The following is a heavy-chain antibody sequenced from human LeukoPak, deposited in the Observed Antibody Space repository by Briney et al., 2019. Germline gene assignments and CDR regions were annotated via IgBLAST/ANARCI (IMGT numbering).Heavy chain of an antibody. CDR2: IKQDGSEK. Sequence: GGSLRLSCAASGFTFSSYWMSWVRQAPGKGLEWVANIKQDGSEKYYVDSVKGRFTISRDNAKNSLYLQMNGLRAEDTALYYCARVSTVTIYGYYYYYMDVWGKGTTVTVSS. CDR1: GFTFSSYW. D-gene: IGHD4-17*01. CDR3: ARVSTVTIYGYYYYYMDV. V-gene: IGHV3-7*01. J-gene: IGHJ6*03.